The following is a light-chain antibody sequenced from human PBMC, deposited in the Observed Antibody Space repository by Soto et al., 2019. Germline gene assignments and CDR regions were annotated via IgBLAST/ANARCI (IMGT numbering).Light chain of an antibody. CDR2: GAS. CDR3: QQFGSSPLT. V-gene: IGKV3-20*01. CDR1: QNFSSSY. Sequence: EIVLTQSPGTLSLSPGERATLSCRASQNFSSSYLAWYQQKPGQAPRLLIYGASTRATGIPDRFSGSGSGTNFTLTINRLEPEDFAVDYCQQFGSSPLTYGGGTKVEIK. J-gene: IGKJ4*01.